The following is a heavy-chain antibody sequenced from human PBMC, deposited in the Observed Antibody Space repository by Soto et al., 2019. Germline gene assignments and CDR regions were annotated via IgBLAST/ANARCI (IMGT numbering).Heavy chain of an antibody. D-gene: IGHD6-19*01. CDR2: INPNSGGT. Sequence: GASVKVSCKASGYTFTGYYMHWVRQAPGQGLEWMGWINPNSGGTNYAQKFQGWVTMTRDTSISTAYMELSRLRSDDTAVYYCARAPSSGWYTGRDYYYYGMDVWAQGTTVTVSS. CDR3: ARAPSSGWYTGRDYYYYGMDV. J-gene: IGHJ6*02. CDR1: GYTFTGYY. V-gene: IGHV1-2*04.